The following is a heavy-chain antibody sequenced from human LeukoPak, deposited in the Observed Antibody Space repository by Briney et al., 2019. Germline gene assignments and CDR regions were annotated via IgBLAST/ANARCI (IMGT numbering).Heavy chain of an antibody. CDR2: IFHTGSI. CDR1: GYSISGGYY. Sequence: SETLSLTCGVSGYSISGGYYWGWIRQSPGKGLEWIATIFHTGSIYHNPSLKSRVILSVDTSKNQFSLILTSVTAADTDVYYCVRMGVSYYYDSSTYYPVAFDVWGQGTMVTVSS. J-gene: IGHJ3*01. V-gene: IGHV4-38-2*01. CDR3: VRMGVSYYYDSSTYYPVAFDV. D-gene: IGHD3-22*01.